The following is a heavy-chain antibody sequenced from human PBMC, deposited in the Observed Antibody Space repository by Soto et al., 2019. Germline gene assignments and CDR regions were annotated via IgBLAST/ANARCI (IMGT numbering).Heavy chain of an antibody. CDR3: ARDQGVLDAFDI. D-gene: IGHD6-13*01. CDR1: GYTFTSYY. Sequence: ASVKVSCKASGYTFTSYYMHWVRQAPGQGLEWMGIINPSGGSTSYAQKFQGRVPMTRDTSTSTVYMELSSLRSEDTAVYYCARDQGVLDAFDIWGQGTMVTVSS. V-gene: IGHV1-46*01. CDR2: INPSGGST. J-gene: IGHJ3*02.